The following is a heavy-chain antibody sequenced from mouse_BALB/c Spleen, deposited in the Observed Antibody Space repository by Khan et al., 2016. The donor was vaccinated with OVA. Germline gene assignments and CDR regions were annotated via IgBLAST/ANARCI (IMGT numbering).Heavy chain of an antibody. J-gene: IGHJ2*01. CDR1: GYNIKDIY. V-gene: IGHV14-3*02. Sequence: EVQLQESGAELVKPAASLKLSCTASGYNIKDIYIHWVKHRPEKGLERIRRTDPANGNTKYDPKFQGKATITADTSSNTAYLQLSSLTSEDTAVYYCRISTINAWGQGTTLTVSS. CDR2: TDPANGNT. CDR3: RISTINA.